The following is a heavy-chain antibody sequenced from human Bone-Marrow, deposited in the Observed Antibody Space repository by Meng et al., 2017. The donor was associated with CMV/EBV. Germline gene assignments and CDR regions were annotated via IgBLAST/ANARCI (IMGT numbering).Heavy chain of an antibody. V-gene: IGHV4-59*01. CDR1: RGSISDYY. D-gene: IGHD4-17*01. CDR2: IYHSGST. Sequence: GSLRLSCTVSRGSISDYYWTWIRQPPGKGLEWIGYIYHSGSTNYNPSLKSRLTITVDKTNNQFSLKLGSVTAADTALYYCARVGPTVPGFYFDYWGQGTLVTVSS. J-gene: IGHJ4*02. CDR3: ARVGPTVPGFYFDY.